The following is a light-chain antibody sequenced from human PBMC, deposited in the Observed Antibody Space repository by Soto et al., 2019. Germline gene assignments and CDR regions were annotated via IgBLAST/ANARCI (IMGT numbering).Light chain of an antibody. V-gene: IGLV1-40*01. CDR1: NSNIVAGYD. CDR2: ANT. J-gene: IGLJ1*01. Sequence: QSVLTQAASVSGAPGQRVTISCTGSNSNIVAGYDVHWYQHRPRTAPKLLIFANTNRPSGVTARFSGSKSGTSASLAITGIEAEDEADYYCQSYDAILSGDVFGTGTKVTVL. CDR3: QSYDAILSGDV.